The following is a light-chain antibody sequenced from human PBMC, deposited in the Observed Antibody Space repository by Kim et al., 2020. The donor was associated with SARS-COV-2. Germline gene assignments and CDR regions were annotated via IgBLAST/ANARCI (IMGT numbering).Light chain of an antibody. V-gene: IGLV1-51*01. CDR3: GTWDSSLSAWV. CDR2: DNN. J-gene: IGLJ3*02. CDR1: RSNIGNNY. Sequence: GQKVPISCYGSRSNIGNNYVSWYRQLPGIATELLIYDNNRRPSGIPDRFSGSKSGTSATLGITGLQTGDEADYYCGTWDSSLSAWVFGGGTQLTVL.